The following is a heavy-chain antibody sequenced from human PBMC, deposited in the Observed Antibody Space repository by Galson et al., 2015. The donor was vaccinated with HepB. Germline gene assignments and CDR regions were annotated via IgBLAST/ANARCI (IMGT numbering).Heavy chain of an antibody. CDR1: GFTFSNAW. J-gene: IGHJ6*02. V-gene: IGHV3-15*07. CDR2: IKSKTDGGTT. CDR3: TTLKLYYGGKRWGFYGMDV. D-gene: IGHD4-23*01. Sequence: SLRLSCAASGFTFSNAWMNWVRQAPGKGLEWVGRIKSKTDGGTTDYAAPVKGRFTISRDDSKNTLYLRMNSLKTEDTAVYYCTTLKLYYGGKRWGFYGMDVWGQGTTVTVSS.